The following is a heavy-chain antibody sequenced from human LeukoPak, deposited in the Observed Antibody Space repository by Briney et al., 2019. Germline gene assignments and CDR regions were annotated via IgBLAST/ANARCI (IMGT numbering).Heavy chain of an antibody. Sequence: GGSLRLSCAASGFTFSSYGMHWVRQAPGKGLEWVAVIWYDGSNKYYADSVKGRFTISRDNSKNTLYLQMNSLRAEDTAVYYCAREGDCSSTSCYFFVPSYFDPWGQGTLVTVSS. CDR3: AREGDCSSTSCYFFVPSYFDP. CDR2: IWYDGSNK. V-gene: IGHV3-33*01. CDR1: GFTFSSYG. J-gene: IGHJ5*02. D-gene: IGHD2-2*01.